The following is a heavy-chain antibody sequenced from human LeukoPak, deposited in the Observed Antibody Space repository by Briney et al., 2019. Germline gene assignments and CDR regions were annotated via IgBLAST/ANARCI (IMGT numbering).Heavy chain of an antibody. V-gene: IGHV1-69*01. CDR1: GGTFSSYA. CDR2: IIPIFGTA. CDR3: AGYQLLPTDYYYYYMDV. Sequence: SVKVSCKASGGTFSSYAISWVRQAPGQGLEWMGGIIPIFGTANYAQKFHGRVTITADESTSTAYMELSSLRSEDTAVYYCAGYQLLPTDYYYYYMDVWGKGTTVTVSS. D-gene: IGHD2-2*01. J-gene: IGHJ6*03.